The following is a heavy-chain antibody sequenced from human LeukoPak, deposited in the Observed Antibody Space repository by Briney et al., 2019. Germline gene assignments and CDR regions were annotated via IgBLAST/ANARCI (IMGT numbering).Heavy chain of an antibody. D-gene: IGHD4-17*01. V-gene: IGHV3-53*04. CDR3: ARDRSYGDFAWGY. Sequence: GGSLRLSCAASGFTVSSNFMTWVRQAPGKGLEWVSVISRGGTTYYADSVKGRFTISRHISKNTVYLQMNSLRAEDTAVYYCARDRSYGDFAWGYWGQGTLVTVSS. CDR2: ISRGGTT. CDR1: GFTVSSNF. J-gene: IGHJ4*02.